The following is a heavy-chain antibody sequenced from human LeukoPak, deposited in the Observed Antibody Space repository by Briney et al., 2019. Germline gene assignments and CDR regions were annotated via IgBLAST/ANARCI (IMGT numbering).Heavy chain of an antibody. J-gene: IGHJ6*02. CDR1: GFTFSSYT. CDR3: ASYGYSSSWSRIIYYYYGMDV. D-gene: IGHD6-13*01. CDR2: ISYDGSNK. Sequence: PGRSLRLSCAASGFTFSSYTMHWVRQAPGKGLEWVAVISYDGSNKYYADSVKGRFTISRDNSKNTLYLQMNSLRAEDTAVYYCASYGYSSSWSRIIYYYYGMDVWGQGTTVTVSS. V-gene: IGHV3-30-3*01.